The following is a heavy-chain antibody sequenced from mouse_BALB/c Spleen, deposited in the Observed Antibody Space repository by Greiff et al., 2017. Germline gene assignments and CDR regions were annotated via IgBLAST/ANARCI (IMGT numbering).Heavy chain of an antibody. V-gene: IGHV5-15*02. CDR3: AKAPVYDGCYWFAY. CDR2: ISNLAYSI. D-gene: IGHD2-3*01. J-gene: IGHJ3*01. Sequence: EVMLVESGGGLVQPGGSRKLSCAASGFTFSDYGMAWVRQAPGKGLEWVAFISNLAYSIYYAATVTGRFTISRENAKNTLYLEMSSLRTEVTAMYYCAKAPVYDGCYWFAYWGQGTLVTVSA. CDR1: GFTFSDYG.